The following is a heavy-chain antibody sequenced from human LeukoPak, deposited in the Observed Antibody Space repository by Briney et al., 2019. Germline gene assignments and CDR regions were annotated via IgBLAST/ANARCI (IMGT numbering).Heavy chain of an antibody. D-gene: IGHD6-13*01. CDR1: GFTFSSYA. V-gene: IGHV3-23*01. J-gene: IGHJ4*02. CDR2: ITSGGTGT. Sequence: GGSLRLSCVASGFTFSSYAMSWVRQTSEKGLEWVSTITSGGTGTHYADSVKGRFTISRDSSKNTLFLQMNGLRGEDTAVYFCAKHEYKGVRSWYDVFDYWGQGTLVTVSS. CDR3: AKHEYKGVRSWYDVFDY.